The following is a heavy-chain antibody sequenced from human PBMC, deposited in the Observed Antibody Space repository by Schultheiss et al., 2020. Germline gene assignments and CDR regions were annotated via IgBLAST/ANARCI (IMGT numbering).Heavy chain of an antibody. Sequence: GGSLRLSCAASGFTFDDYAMHWVRQAPGKGLEWVSGISWNSGSIGYADSVKGRFTISRDNAKNSLYLQMNSLRAEDTAVYYCAKSLTSDTAMVISLFDYWGQGTLVTVSS. V-gene: IGHV3-9*01. CDR2: ISWNSGSI. J-gene: IGHJ4*02. CDR3: AKSLTSDTAMVISLFDY. D-gene: IGHD5-18*01. CDR1: GFTFDDYA.